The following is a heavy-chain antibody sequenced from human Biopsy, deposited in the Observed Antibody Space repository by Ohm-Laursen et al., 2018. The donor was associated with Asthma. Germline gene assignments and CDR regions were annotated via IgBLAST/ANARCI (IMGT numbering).Heavy chain of an antibody. D-gene: IGHD6-13*01. CDR2: ISSRGSNL. Sequence: SLRLSCAASGFSFSDYYMMWIRQAPGKGLEWVAYISSRGSNLYYADSVKGRFTISRDSPKKSVYLQLDSLRVEDTAVYYCARGYSTSWYFDYWGQGTVVTVSS. J-gene: IGHJ4*02. CDR1: GFSFSDYY. CDR3: ARGYSTSWYFDY. V-gene: IGHV3-11*01.